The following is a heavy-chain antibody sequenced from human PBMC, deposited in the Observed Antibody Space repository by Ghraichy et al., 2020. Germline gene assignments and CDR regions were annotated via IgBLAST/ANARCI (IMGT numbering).Heavy chain of an antibody. CDR2: ISSGSGSTI. J-gene: IGHJ3*02. V-gene: IGHV3-48*03. D-gene: IGHD2-15*01. CDR3: VKGGYCSGGTCYYLNAFDI. Sequence: WGSLRLSCAASGFTFSNFEMNWVRQAPGKGLEWVSYISSGSGSTIYHADSVKGRFTISRDNAKNSLYLQMNSLRAEDTGFYYCVKGGYCSGGTCYYLNAFDIWGQGTIVTVSS. CDR1: GFTFSNFE.